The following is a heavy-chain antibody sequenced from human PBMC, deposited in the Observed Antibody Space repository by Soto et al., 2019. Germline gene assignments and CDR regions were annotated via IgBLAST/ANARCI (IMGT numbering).Heavy chain of an antibody. D-gene: IGHD5-12*01. Sequence: ASVKVSCKASGYTFVDFDINWVRQATGQGLEWMGWMNPNTGNTRYAQKFQGRLIMTRDRSTSTAYMELSSLQPEDTAIYYCARGRLATLTDIWG. CDR2: MNPNTGNT. J-gene: IGHJ6*02. CDR1: GYTFVDFD. V-gene: IGHV1-8*01. CDR3: ARGRLATLTDI.